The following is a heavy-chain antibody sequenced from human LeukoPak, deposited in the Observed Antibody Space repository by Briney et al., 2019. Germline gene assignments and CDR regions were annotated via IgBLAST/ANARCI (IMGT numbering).Heavy chain of an antibody. V-gene: IGHV3-53*05. D-gene: IGHD3-22*01. CDR1: GFTVSSNY. CDR3: AGSSLMIGYYYYYGMDV. Sequence: PGGSLGHSCAAPGFTVSSNYMSWVRQAPGKGLEWVSVIYSGGSTYYADSVKGRFTISRDNSKNTLYLQMNSLRCEDTAVYYCAGSSLMIGYYYYYGMDVWGQGTTVTVSS. J-gene: IGHJ6*02. CDR2: IYSGGST.